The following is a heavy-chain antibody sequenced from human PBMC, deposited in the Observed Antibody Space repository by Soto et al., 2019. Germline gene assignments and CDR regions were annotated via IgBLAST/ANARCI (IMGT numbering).Heavy chain of an antibody. J-gene: IGHJ6*02. V-gene: IGHV3-23*01. CDR1: GFTFSSYA. CDR3: ATAARPNYYYGMDV. D-gene: IGHD6-6*01. Sequence: EVQLLESGGGLVQPGGSLRLSCAASGFTFSSYAMSWVRQAPGKGLEWVSAISGSGGSTYYADSVKGRFTISRDNSKNTLYLKMNSLRAEDTAVYYWATAARPNYYYGMDVWGQGTTVTVSS. CDR2: ISGSGGST.